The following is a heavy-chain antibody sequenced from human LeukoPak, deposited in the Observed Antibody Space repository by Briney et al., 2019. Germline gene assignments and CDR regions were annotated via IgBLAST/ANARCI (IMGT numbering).Heavy chain of an antibody. CDR2: IYYSGST. CDR3: ARVDSSSWRPMKFDY. D-gene: IGHD6-13*01. Sequence: PSETLSLTRTVSGGSISTYYWSWIRQPPGKGLEWIAYIYYSGSTYYNPSLKSRVTISVDTSKNQFSLKLSSVTAADTAVYYCARVDSSSWRPMKFDYWGQGTLVTVSS. J-gene: IGHJ4*02. V-gene: IGHV4-59*08. CDR1: GGSISTYY.